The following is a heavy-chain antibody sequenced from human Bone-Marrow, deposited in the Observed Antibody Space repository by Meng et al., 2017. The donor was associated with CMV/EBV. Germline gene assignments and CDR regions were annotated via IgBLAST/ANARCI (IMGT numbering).Heavy chain of an antibody. CDR3: ARTYDFWSGTDY. CDR1: GFTFSTYV. Sequence: GESLKISCAASGFTFSTYVMHWVRQAPGKGLEWVANIKQDGSEKYYVDSVKGRFTISRDNAKNSLYLQMNSLRAEDTAMYYCARTYDFWSGTDYWGQGTLVTVYS. D-gene: IGHD3-3*01. J-gene: IGHJ4*02. CDR2: IKQDGSEK. V-gene: IGHV3-7*01.